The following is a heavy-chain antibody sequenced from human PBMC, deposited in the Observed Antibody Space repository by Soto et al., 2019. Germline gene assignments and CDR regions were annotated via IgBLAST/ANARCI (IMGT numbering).Heavy chain of an antibody. J-gene: IGHJ4*02. CDR1: GFTFSSYA. CDR3: AREIAVAGRGDY. CDR2: ISYDGSNK. Sequence: VQLVESGGGVVQPGRSLRLSCAASGFTFSSYAMHWVRQAPGKGLEWVAVISYDGSNKYYADSVKGRFTISRDNSKNPLYLQMNSLRAEDTAVYYCAREIAVAGRGDYWGQGTLVTVSS. D-gene: IGHD6-19*01. V-gene: IGHV3-30-3*01.